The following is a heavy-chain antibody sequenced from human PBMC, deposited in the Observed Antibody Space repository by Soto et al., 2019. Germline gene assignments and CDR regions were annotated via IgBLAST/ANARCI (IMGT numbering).Heavy chain of an antibody. J-gene: IGHJ6*03. Sequence: ASVKVSCKASGYTFTSYDINWVRQATGQGLEWMGWMNPNSGNTGYAQKFQGRVTMTRNTSISTAYMELSSLRSEDTAVYYCARGIRGVYYYYYYMDVWGKGTTVTVSS. D-gene: IGHD3-10*01. V-gene: IGHV1-8*01. CDR3: ARGIRGVYYYYYYMDV. CDR1: GYTFTSYD. CDR2: MNPNSGNT.